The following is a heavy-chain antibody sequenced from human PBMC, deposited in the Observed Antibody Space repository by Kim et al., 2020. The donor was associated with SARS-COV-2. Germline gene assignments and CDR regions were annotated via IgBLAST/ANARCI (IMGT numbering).Heavy chain of an antibody. D-gene: IGHD3-9*01. J-gene: IGHJ3*02. CDR3: ARGTYYDILTGYWNLDAFDI. CDR2: IKQDGSEK. V-gene: IGHV3-7*01. Sequence: GGSLRLSCAASGFTFSSYWMSWVRQAPGKGLEWVANIKQDGSEKYYVDSVKGRFTISRDNAKNSLYLQMNSLRAEDTAVYYCARGTYYDILTGYWNLDAFDIWGQGTMVTVSS. CDR1: GFTFSSYW.